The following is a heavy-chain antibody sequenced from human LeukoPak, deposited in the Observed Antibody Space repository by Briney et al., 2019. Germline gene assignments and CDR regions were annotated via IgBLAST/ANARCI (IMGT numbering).Heavy chain of an antibody. CDR1: GFSFSNYA. J-gene: IGHJ4*02. V-gene: IGHV3-23*01. D-gene: IGHD5-12*01. Sequence: PGGSLRLSCAASGFSFSNYAMIWVRQAPGKGLEWVSLIISSSGSTFYADSVKGRLTISRDNSKNTLYLQMDSLRAEDTAVYHCAKGGYDYVELGYFDYWGQGTLVTVSS. CDR3: AKGGYDYVELGYFDY. CDR2: IISSSGST.